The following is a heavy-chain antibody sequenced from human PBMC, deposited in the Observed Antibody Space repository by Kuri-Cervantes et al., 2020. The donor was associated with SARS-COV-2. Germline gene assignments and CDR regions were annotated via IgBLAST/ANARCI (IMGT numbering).Heavy chain of an antibody. D-gene: IGHD1-26*01. Sequence: ESLKISCAVYGGSFSGYYWSWIRQPPGKGLEWIGEINHSGSTNYNPSLKSRVTISVDTSKNQFSLKLSSVTAADTAVYYCARGGWELRYYYYYMDVWGKGTTVTVSS. J-gene: IGHJ6*03. CDR1: GGSFSGYY. CDR3: ARGGWELRYYYYYMDV. CDR2: INHSGST. V-gene: IGHV4-34*01.